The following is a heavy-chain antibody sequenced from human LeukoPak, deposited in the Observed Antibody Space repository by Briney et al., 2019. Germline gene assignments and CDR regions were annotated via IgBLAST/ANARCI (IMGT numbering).Heavy chain of an antibody. CDR2: ISGGGHST. CDR1: GFIFNYYA. D-gene: IGHD1-1*01. CDR3: AKGLEPGAFDI. Sequence: PGRSLRLSCAASGFIFNYYAMNWVRQAPGKGLEWVSAISGGGHSTYYADSVKGRFTISRDNSKNTLYLQMNSLRAEDTAVYFCAKGLEPGAFDIWGQGTRVTVSS. V-gene: IGHV3-23*01. J-gene: IGHJ3*02.